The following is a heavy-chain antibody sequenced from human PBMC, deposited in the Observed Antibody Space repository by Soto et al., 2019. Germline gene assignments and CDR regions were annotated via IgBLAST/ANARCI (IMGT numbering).Heavy chain of an antibody. CDR2: MNPNSGNT. V-gene: IGHV1-8*01. J-gene: IGHJ4*02. CDR3: TRPASGSYYWGFDF. D-gene: IGHD1-26*01. Sequence: QVQLVQSGAEVKKPGASVKVSCKASGYTFTSYDINWVRQATGQGLEWMGWMNPNSGNTGYAQKFQGRVTMTRNTSISTAYMELSSLRSEDTAVYSCTRPASGSYYWGFDFWGQGTLVTVSS. CDR1: GYTFTSYD.